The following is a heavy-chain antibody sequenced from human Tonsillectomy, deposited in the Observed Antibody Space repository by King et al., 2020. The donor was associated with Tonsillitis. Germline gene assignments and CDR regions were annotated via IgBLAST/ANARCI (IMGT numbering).Heavy chain of an antibody. CDR3: ARLPTGGYYYMDA. Sequence: QLVQSGAEVKKPGESLKISCKSSGYSFSTYWIAWVRQMPGKGLEWVGVIYPGDSDTRYSPSFQGRVTISADKSISTAYLQWNSLTASDSAMYYCARLPTGGYYYMDAWGKGTAVPVSS. J-gene: IGHJ6*03. CDR1: GYSFSTYW. CDR2: IYPGDSDT. V-gene: IGHV5-51*01. D-gene: IGHD3-16*01.